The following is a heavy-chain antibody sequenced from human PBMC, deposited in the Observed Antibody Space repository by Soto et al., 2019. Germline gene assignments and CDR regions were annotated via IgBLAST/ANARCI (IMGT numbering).Heavy chain of an antibody. CDR2: IGTAGDT. J-gene: IGHJ4*02. Sequence: GGSLRLSCAASGFTFSSYDMHWVRQATGKGLEWVSAIGTAGDTYYPGSVKGRFTISRENAKNSLYLQMNSLRAEDTALYYCAISQDRGGRTTFIYWGQGTQVTVSS. D-gene: IGHD3-16*01. CDR1: GFTFSSYD. CDR3: AISQDRGGRTTFIY. V-gene: IGHV3-13*01.